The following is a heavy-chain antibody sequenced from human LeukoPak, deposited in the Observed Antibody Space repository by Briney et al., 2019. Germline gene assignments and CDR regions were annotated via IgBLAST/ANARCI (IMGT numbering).Heavy chain of an antibody. Sequence: SETLSLTCTVSGGSISSSNYFWGWTRQPPGKGLEWIGSIYYSGSTYYNPSLKSRVTISADTSKNQFSLKLGSVTAADTAVYYCATQSTWYGIDYWGQGILVTVSS. D-gene: IGHD6-13*01. V-gene: IGHV4-39*01. CDR3: ATQSTWYGIDY. CDR2: IYYSGST. J-gene: IGHJ4*02. CDR1: GGSISSSNYF.